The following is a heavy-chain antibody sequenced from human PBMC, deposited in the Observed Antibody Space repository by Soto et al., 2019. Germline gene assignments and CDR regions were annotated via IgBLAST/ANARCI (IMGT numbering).Heavy chain of an antibody. J-gene: IGHJ6*02. CDR3: ARDSPVWPYDDFVTYYYYYYGMDV. CDR1: GYTFTSYY. Sequence: QVQLVQSGAEVKKPGASVKVSCKASGYTFTSYYMHWVRQAPGQGLEWMGIINPSGGSTSYAQKFQGRVTMTRDTSTSTVYMELSSLRSEDTAVYYCARDSPVWPYDDFVTYYYYYYGMDVWGQGTTVTVSS. CDR2: INPSGGST. V-gene: IGHV1-46*01. D-gene: IGHD3-3*01.